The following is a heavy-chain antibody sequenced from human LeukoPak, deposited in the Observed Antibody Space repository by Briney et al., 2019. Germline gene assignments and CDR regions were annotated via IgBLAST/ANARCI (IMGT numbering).Heavy chain of an antibody. CDR1: GYTFTGYY. V-gene: IGHV1-2*04. CDR2: INPNSGGT. CDR3: ARESIPNYDFWSGYYND. J-gene: IGHJ4*02. D-gene: IGHD3-3*01. Sequence: ASVKVSCKASGYTFTGYYMHWVRQAPGQGLEWMGWINPNSGGTNYAQKLQGWVTMTRDTSISTAYMELSRLRSDDTAVYYCARESIPNYDFWSGYYNDWGQGTLVTVSS.